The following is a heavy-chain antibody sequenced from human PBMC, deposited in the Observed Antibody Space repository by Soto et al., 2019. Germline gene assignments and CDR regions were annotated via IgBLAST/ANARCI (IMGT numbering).Heavy chain of an antibody. J-gene: IGHJ6*02. CDR2: ISSSSSYI. D-gene: IGHD3-10*01. CDR3: ARDLRYYYGSGSSGPTYGMDV. Sequence: GGSLRLSCAASGFTFRSYSINWVRQAPGKGLEWVSSISSSSSYIYYADSVKGRFTISRDNAKNSLYLQMNSLRAEDTAVCYCARDLRYYYGSGSSGPTYGMDVWGQGTTVTVSS. V-gene: IGHV3-21*01. CDR1: GFTFRSYS.